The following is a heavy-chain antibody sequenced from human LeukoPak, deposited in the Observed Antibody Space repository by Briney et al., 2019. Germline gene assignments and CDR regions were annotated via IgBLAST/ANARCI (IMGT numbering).Heavy chain of an antibody. J-gene: IGHJ4*02. CDR1: DGSIRSSSYY. CDR3: SRQVVAVAGTGYFDY. CDR2: IYYSGNT. D-gene: IGHD6-19*01. V-gene: IGHV4-39*01. Sequence: SETLSLTFTVSDGSIRSSSYYWGWIRQPPGKGLEWIVSIYYSGNTYYNPSLKSRGTISVDTSKNQFSLKLNSVTAADTAVYFCSRQVVAVAGTGYFDYWGQGTLVTVSS.